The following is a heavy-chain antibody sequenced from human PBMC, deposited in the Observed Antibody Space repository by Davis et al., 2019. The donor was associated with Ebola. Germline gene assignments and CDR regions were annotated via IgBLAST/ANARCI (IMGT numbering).Heavy chain of an antibody. Sequence: PGGSLRLSCAASGFTLHDYGMDWVRQVPGKGLEWVAVISYDGSNKLYGDSVKGRFTISRDNSKSTLYLELNSLRVEDTAVYYCAKGVTGVTATKPDYWGQGTLVTVSS. CDR2: ISYDGSNK. V-gene: IGHV3-30*18. CDR3: AKGVTGVTATKPDY. CDR1: GFTLHDYG. D-gene: IGHD2-21*02. J-gene: IGHJ4*02.